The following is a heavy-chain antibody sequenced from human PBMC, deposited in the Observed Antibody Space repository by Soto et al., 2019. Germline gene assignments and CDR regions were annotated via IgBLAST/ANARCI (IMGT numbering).Heavy chain of an antibody. J-gene: IGHJ4*02. V-gene: IGHV3-23*01. D-gene: IGHD1-26*01. CDR2: ISGSGGST. CDR1: GFTFSSYA. Sequence: GGSLRLSCAASGFTFSSYAMSWVRQAPGKGLEWVSAISGSGGSTYYADSVKGRFTISRDNSKNTLYLQMNSLRAEDTAVYYCAKAGTWAIRSIDDWGQRPLVTGSS. CDR3: AKAGTWAIRSIDD.